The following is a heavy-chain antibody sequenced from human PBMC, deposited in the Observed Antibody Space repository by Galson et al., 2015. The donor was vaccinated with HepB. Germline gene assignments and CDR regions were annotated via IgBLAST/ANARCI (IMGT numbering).Heavy chain of an antibody. Sequence: SLRLSCAASGFTFSSYSMNWVRQAPGKGLEWVSYISSSGSTIYYADSVKGRFTISRDNAKNSLYLQMNSLRAEDTAVYYCARDPPRHGYSYGSGDDAFDIWGQGTMVTVSS. CDR2: ISSSGSTI. D-gene: IGHD5-18*01. CDR1: GFTFSSYS. CDR3: ARDPPRHGYSYGSGDDAFDI. V-gene: IGHV3-48*04. J-gene: IGHJ3*02.